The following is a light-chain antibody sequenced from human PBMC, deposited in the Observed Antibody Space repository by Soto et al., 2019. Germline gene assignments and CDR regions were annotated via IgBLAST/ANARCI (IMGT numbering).Light chain of an antibody. Sequence: DIQMTQSPSTLSASVGDRVTITCRASQSISGWLAWYQQKPGRAPRVLIYGASNLESGVPSRFSGSGSGTEFTLTISSLQPDDFATYYCQQCKSNLCTFGQGTKLEIK. CDR3: QQCKSNLCT. V-gene: IGKV1-5*01. CDR1: QSISGW. CDR2: GAS. J-gene: IGKJ2*02.